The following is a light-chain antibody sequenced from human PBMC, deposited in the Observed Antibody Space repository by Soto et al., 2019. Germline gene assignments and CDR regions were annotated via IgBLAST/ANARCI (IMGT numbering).Light chain of an antibody. J-gene: IGLJ3*02. CDR2: STN. CDR3: VLYMGSGIGV. CDR1: SGSVSTSYY. Sequence: QTVVTQEPSFSVSPGRTDTLTCGLSSGSVSTSYYPSWYQQTPGQAPRTLIYSTNTRSSGVPDRFSGSILGNKAALTITGAQADDESDYYCVLYMGSGIGVFGGGTKLTVL. V-gene: IGLV8-61*01.